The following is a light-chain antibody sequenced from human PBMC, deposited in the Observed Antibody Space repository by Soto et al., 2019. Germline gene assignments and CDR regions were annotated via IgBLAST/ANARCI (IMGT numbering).Light chain of an antibody. V-gene: IGKV3-15*01. CDR1: QSVSSN. CDR2: GAS. Sequence: EIVMTQSPATLSVSPGERATLSCRASQSVSSNLAWYQQKPGQAPRLLIYGASTRATGIPARFSGSGSGTAGTLTINSLQSEDFAVYYCQQYNNWPPWTFGQGTKVESK. J-gene: IGKJ1*01. CDR3: QQYNNWPPWT.